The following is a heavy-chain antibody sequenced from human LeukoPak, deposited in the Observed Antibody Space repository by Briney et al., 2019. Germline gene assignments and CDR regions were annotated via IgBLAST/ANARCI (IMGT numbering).Heavy chain of an antibody. V-gene: IGHV5-51*01. CDR1: GYSFTSYW. CDR3: ARLSGLLEIQKPAYYYGIDV. D-gene: IGHD1-1*01. J-gene: IGHJ6*02. CDR2: IYPGDSDT. Sequence: GESLKISCKGSGYSFTSYWIGWVRQMPGKGLEWTGIIYPGDSDTRYSPSFQGQVTISADKSISTAYLQWSSLKASDTAMYYCARLSGLLEIQKPAYYYGIDVWGQGTTVTVSS.